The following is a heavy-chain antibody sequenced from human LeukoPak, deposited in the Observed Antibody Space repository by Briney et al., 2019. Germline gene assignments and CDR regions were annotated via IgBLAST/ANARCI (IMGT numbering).Heavy chain of an antibody. CDR1: GGSFSGYY. Sequence: SETLSLTCAVYGGSFSGYYWSWIRQSPGKGLEWIGEISHSGSTYYNPSLKSRVTISLDTSKNQFSLRLTSVTAADTAVYYCARGVSDQNWGQGTLVTVSS. J-gene: IGHJ4*02. V-gene: IGHV4-34*01. CDR2: ISHSGST. CDR3: ARGVSDQN.